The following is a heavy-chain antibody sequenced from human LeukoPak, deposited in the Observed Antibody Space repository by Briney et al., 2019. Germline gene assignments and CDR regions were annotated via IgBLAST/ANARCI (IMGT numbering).Heavy chain of an antibody. J-gene: IGHJ3*02. CDR2: ISSSSSYI. D-gene: IGHD2-21*02. CDR3: ARAYCGGDCYSRVNWDAFDI. V-gene: IGHV3-21*01. CDR1: GFTFSSYS. Sequence: PGRSLRLSCAASGFTFSSYSMNWVRQAPGKGLEWVSSISSSSSYIYYADSVKGRFTISRDNAKNSLYLQMNSLRAEDTAVYYCARAYCGGDCYSRVNWDAFDIWGQGTMVTVSS.